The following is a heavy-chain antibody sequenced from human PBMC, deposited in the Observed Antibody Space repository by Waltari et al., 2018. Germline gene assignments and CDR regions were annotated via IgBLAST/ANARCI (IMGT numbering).Heavy chain of an antibody. J-gene: IGHJ4*02. V-gene: IGHV3-23*04. CDR1: GFTFSSYA. Sequence: EVQLVESGGGLVQPGGSLRLSCAASGFTFSSYAMSWVRQAPGKGLEWVSAISGSGGSTYSADSLKGRFTISRDNSKNTLYLQMKSLRAEDTAVYYCAKERWLQYGWFDYWGQGTLVTVSS. CDR3: AKERWLQYGWFDY. CDR2: ISGSGGST. D-gene: IGHD5-12*01.